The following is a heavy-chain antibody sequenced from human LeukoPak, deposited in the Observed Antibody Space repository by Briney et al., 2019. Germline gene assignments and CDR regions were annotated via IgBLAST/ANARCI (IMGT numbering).Heavy chain of an antibody. CDR1: GFTFSSYW. Sequence: GSLRLSCAASGFTFSSYWMSWVRQAPGKGLEWVANIKQDGSEKYYVDSVKGRFTISRDNAKNSLYLQMNSLRAEDTAVYYCARDTDIVATVTFFDYWGQGTLVTVSS. CDR2: IKQDGSEK. D-gene: IGHD5-12*01. J-gene: IGHJ4*02. CDR3: ARDTDIVATVTFFDY. V-gene: IGHV3-7*01.